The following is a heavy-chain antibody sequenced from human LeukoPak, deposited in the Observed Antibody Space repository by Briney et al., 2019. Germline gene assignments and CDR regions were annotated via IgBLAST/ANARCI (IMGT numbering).Heavy chain of an antibody. D-gene: IGHD5-12*01. CDR3: AKDRGANGYDAFDS. Sequence: GGSLRLSCAASGFTFDDYAIHWVRQAPGQGLEWVSHISWNSGSIGYADSVKGRFTISRDNAKNSLYRQMNSLRAEDTALYYCAKDRGANGYDAFDSWGQGTLVTVSS. J-gene: IGHJ4*02. V-gene: IGHV3-9*01. CDR1: GFTFDDYA. CDR2: ISWNSGSI.